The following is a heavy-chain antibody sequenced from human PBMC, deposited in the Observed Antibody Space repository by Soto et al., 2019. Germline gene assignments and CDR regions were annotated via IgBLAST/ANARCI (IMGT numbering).Heavy chain of an antibody. J-gene: IGHJ6*02. V-gene: IGHV4-59*02. CDR1: GGSVSSYY. CDR2: IYYSGST. Sequence: SETLSLTCTVSGGSVSSYYWSWIRQPPGKGLEWIGYIYYSGSTNYNPSLKSRVTISVDTSKNQFSLKLSSVTAADTAVYYCARVSGIYYYGMDVWGQGTTVTVSS. D-gene: IGHD3-10*01. CDR3: ARVSGIYYYGMDV.